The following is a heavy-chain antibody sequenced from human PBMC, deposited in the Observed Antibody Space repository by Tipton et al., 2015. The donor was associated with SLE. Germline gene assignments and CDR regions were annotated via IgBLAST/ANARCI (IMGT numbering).Heavy chain of an antibody. D-gene: IGHD5-24*01. V-gene: IGHV4-39*07. Sequence: TLSLTCTVSGGSISSGGYYWSWIRQPPGKGLEWIGEINHSGSTNYNPSLKSRVTISVDTSKNQFSLKLSSVTAADTAVYYCAKEGGVSRDGYKSFDYWGQGTLVTVSS. J-gene: IGHJ4*02. CDR1: GGSISSGGYY. CDR2: INHSGST. CDR3: AKEGGVSRDGYKSFDY.